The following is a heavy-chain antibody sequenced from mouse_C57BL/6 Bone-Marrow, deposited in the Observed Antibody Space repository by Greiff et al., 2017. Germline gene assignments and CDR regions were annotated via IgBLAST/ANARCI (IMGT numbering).Heavy chain of an antibody. J-gene: IGHJ2*01. CDR3: ARQDYGSSPDY. CDR2: IYPGSGNT. V-gene: IGHV1-55*01. CDR1: GYTFTSYW. Sequence: QVQLQQPGAELVKPGASVKMSCKASGYTFTSYWITWVKQRPGQGLEWIGDIYPGSGNTYYNEKFKGKATLTADKSSSTAYMGLRSLTSEDSAVYFCARQDYGSSPDYWGQGTTLTVSS. D-gene: IGHD1-1*01.